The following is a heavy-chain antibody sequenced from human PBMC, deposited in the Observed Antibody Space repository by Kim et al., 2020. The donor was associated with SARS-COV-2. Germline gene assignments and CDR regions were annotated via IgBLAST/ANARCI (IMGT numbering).Heavy chain of an antibody. CDR2: ISYDGSNK. CDR1: GFTFSSYG. J-gene: IGHJ6*02. D-gene: IGHD2-15*01. V-gene: IGHV3-30*18. CDR3: AKDRLGYGGMDV. Sequence: GGSLRLSCAASGFTFSSYGMHWVRQAPGMGLEWVAVISYDGSNKYYADSVKGRFTISRDNSKNTLYLQMNSLRAEDTAVYYCAKDRLGYGGMDVWGQGTTVTVSS.